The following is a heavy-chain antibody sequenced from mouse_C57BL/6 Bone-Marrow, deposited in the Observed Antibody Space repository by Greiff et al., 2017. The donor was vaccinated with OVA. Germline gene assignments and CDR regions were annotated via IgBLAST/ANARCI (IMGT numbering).Heavy chain of an antibody. D-gene: IGHD4-1*01. CDR1: GYTFTDYY. Sequence: VQLQESGAELVRPGASVKLSCKASGYTFTDYYINWVKQRPGQGLEWIARIYPGSGNTYYNEKFKGKATLTAEKSSSTAYMQLSSLTSEDSAVYFCARITGTFFDYWGQGTTLTVSS. V-gene: IGHV1-76*01. J-gene: IGHJ2*01. CDR2: IYPGSGNT. CDR3: ARITGTFFDY.